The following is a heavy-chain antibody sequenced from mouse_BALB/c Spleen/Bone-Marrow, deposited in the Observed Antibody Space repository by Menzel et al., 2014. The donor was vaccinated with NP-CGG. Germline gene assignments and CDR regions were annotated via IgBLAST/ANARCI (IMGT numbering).Heavy chain of an antibody. CDR2: IYPSDNYT. D-gene: IGHD1-1*01. Sequence: VKLVESGAELVRPGASVKLSCKASGYTFTSYWINWVKQRPGQGLEWIGNIYPSDNYTNYNQKFKDKATLTADKSSSTAYMQLSSPTSEDSAVYYCTRNYGSSYDWYFDVWGAGTTVTVSS. J-gene: IGHJ1*01. CDR1: GYTFTSYW. V-gene: IGHV1-69*02. CDR3: TRNYGSSYDWYFDV.